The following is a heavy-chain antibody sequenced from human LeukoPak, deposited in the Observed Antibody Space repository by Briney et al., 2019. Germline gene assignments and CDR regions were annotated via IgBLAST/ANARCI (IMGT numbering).Heavy chain of an antibody. CDR1: GGSFSDYY. CDR3: ARSMALRYFDWLKRNWFDP. V-gene: IGHV4-34*01. D-gene: IGHD3-9*01. Sequence: SETLSLTCAVYGGSFSDYYWSWIRQPPGKGLEWIGEINHSGSTNYNPSLKSRVTISVDTSKNQFSLKLSSVTAADTAVYYCARSMALRYFDWLKRNWFDPWGQGTLVTVSS. CDR2: INHSGST. J-gene: IGHJ5*02.